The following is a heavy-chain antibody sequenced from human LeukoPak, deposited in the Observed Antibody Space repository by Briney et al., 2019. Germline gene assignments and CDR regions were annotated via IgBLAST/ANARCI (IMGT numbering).Heavy chain of an antibody. D-gene: IGHD3-3*01. J-gene: IGHJ4*02. V-gene: IGHV3-30-3*01. CDR1: GFTFSSYA. Sequence: GGSLRLSCAASGFTFSSYAMHWVRQAPGKGLEWVAVISYDGSNKYYADSVKGRFTISRDNSKNTLYLQMNSLRAEDTAVYYCASHHHYDFWSGYYRDYWGQGTLVTVSS. CDR3: ASHHHYDFWSGYYRDY. CDR2: ISYDGSNK.